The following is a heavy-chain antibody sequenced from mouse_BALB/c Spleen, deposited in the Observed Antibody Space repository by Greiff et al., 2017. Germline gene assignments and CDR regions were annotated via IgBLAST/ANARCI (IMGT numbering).Heavy chain of an antibody. V-gene: IGHV3-2*02. J-gene: IGHJ4*01. CDR2: ISYSGST. D-gene: IGHD1-1*01. CDR3: ARRGFYGGDAMDY. CDR1: GYSITSYYA. Sequence: EVQLQQSGPGLVKPSQSLSLTCTVTGYSITSYYAWNWIRQFPGNKLEWMGYISYSGSTSYNPSLKSRISITRDTSKNQFFLQLNSVTTEDTATYYCARRGFYGGDAMDYWGQGTSVTVSS.